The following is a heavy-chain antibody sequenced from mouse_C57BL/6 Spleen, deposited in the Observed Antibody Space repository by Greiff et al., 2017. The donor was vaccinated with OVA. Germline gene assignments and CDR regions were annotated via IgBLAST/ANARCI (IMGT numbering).Heavy chain of an antibody. V-gene: IGHV3-1*01. D-gene: IGHD2-3*01. J-gene: IGHJ2*01. CDR2: ISYSGST. CDR3: ARGGLYDNFDY. Sequence: EVKLLESGPGMVKPSQSLSLTCTVTGYSITSGYDWHWIRHFPGNKLEWMGYISYSGSTNYNPSLKSRISITHDTSKNHFFLKLNSVTTEDTATYYCARGGLYDNFDYWGQGTTLTVSS. CDR1: GYSITSGYD.